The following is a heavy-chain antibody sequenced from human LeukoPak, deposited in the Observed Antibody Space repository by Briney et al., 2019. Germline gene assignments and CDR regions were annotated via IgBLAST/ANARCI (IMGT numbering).Heavy chain of an antibody. CDR3: ARDGVPSLEWLFPVDV. D-gene: IGHD3-3*01. CDR1: GGSFSAYY. V-gene: IGHV4-34*01. J-gene: IGHJ6*02. Sequence: PSETLSLTCAVYGGSFSAYYWSWIRQPPGKGLEWIGEINHSGSTDYNPSLKSRVTISVDMSKNHFSLKLTSVTAADTAVYYCARDGVPSLEWLFPVDVWGQGTTVTVSS. CDR2: INHSGST.